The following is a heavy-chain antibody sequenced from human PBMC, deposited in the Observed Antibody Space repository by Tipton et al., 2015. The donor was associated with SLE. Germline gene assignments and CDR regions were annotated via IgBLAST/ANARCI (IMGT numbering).Heavy chain of an antibody. J-gene: IGHJ3*02. V-gene: IGHV4-59*08. Sequence: TLSLTCTVSGGSISSYYWSWIRQPPGKGLEWIGYIYYSGSSNYNPSLKSRVTISVDTSKNQFSLKLSSVTAADTAVFYCARGGSGSYYPDAFDIWGQGTIVTVSS. CDR1: GGSISSYY. CDR3: ARGGSGSYYPDAFDI. D-gene: IGHD3-10*01. CDR2: IYYSGSS.